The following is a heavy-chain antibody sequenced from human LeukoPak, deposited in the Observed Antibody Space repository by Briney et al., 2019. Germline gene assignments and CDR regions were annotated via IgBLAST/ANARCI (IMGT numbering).Heavy chain of an antibody. D-gene: IGHD4-17*01. Sequence: SSETLSLTCTVSGGSISSGAYYWGWIRQHPGKGPQWIGNIDYSGSTYYNPSLKSRVTILMDTSRNRFSLKLTSLTAADTAVYYCARVPYGDYVDYWGQGNLVNVSS. J-gene: IGHJ4*02. CDR1: GGSISSGAYY. CDR3: ARVPYGDYVDY. V-gene: IGHV4-31*03. CDR2: IDYSGST.